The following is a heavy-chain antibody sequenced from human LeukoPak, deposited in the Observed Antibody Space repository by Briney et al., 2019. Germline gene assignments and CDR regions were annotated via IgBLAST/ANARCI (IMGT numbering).Heavy chain of an antibody. CDR1: GFTFSSYG. J-gene: IGHJ4*02. Sequence: GGSPRLSCAASGFTFSSYGMHWVRQAPGKGLEWVAFIRYDGSNKYYADSVKGRFTISRDNSKNTLYLQMNSLRAEDTAVYYCAKDHGTIFGVANPGYFDYWGQGTLVTVSS. V-gene: IGHV3-30*02. D-gene: IGHD3-3*01. CDR3: AKDHGTIFGVANPGYFDY. CDR2: IRYDGSNK.